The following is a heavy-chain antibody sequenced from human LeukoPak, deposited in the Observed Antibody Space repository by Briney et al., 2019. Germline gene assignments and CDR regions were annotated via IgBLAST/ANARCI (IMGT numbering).Heavy chain of an antibody. V-gene: IGHV3-23*01. D-gene: IGHD1-26*01. CDR3: AKPLSSGSSLGAFDP. CDR1: GFTFSSFA. J-gene: IGHJ5*02. Sequence: GGSLRLSCAASGFTFSSFAMSWVRQAPGKGLEWISGIGASGGSTYYADSVKGRFTISRDNSKNTLSLQMNSLRAEDTAVYYCAKPLSSGSSLGAFDPWGPGTLVTVSS. CDR2: IGASGGST.